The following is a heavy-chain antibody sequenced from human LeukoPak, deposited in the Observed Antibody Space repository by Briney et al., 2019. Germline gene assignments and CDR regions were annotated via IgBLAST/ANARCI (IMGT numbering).Heavy chain of an antibody. CDR2: ISYDGSNK. CDR1: GFTFSSYA. Sequence: GRSLRLSCAASGFTFSSYAMHWVRQAPGKGLEWVAVISYDGSNKYYADSVKGRFTISRDNSKNTLYLQMNSLRAEDTAVYYCARDVVVVVAAKGYFDYWGQGTLVTVSS. D-gene: IGHD2-15*01. V-gene: IGHV3-30-3*01. J-gene: IGHJ4*02. CDR3: ARDVVVVVAAKGYFDY.